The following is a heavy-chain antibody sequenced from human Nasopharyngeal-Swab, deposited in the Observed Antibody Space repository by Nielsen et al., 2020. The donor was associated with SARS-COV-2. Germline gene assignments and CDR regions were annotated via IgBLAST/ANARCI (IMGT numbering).Heavy chain of an antibody. V-gene: IGHV3-30-3*01. CDR2: ISYDGSNK. D-gene: IGHD3-10*01. CDR1: GFTFSSYA. CDR3: ARDVLLWFGELLGYYYYGMDV. J-gene: IGHJ6*02. Sequence: GESLKISYAASGFTFSSYAMHWVRQAPGKGLEWVAVISYDGSNKYYADSVKGRFTISRDNSKNTLYLQMNSLRAEDTAVYYCARDVLLWFGELLGYYYYGMDVWGQGTTVTVSS.